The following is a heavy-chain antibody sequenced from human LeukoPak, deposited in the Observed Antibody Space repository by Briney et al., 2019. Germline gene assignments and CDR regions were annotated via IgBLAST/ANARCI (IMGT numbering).Heavy chain of an antibody. CDR1: GGSISRYY. CDR3: AREYYYDSSGYYGYYFDY. D-gene: IGHD3-22*01. Sequence: PSETLSLTCSVSGGSISRYYWNWIRQPPGKGLEWSGYSYHTGSTSYNPSLKSRVTISIDTSNNQVSLKLTSVTAADTAVYYCAREYYYDSSGYYGYYFDYWGQGTLVTVSS. V-gene: IGHV4-59*12. CDR2: SYHTGST. J-gene: IGHJ4*02.